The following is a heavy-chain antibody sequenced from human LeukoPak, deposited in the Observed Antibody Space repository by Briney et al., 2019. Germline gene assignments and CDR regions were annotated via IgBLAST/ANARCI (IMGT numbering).Heavy chain of an antibody. V-gene: IGHV4-39*01. CDR3: ARYYYDSSGYAIYYYYMDV. D-gene: IGHD3-22*01. CDR2: IYYSGST. J-gene: IGHJ6*03. CDR1: GGSISSSSYY. Sequence: SETLSLTCSVSGGSISSSSYYWGWIRQPPGKGLEWIGSIYYSGSTYYNPSLKSRVTISVDTSKNQFSLKLSSVTAADTAVYYCARYYYDSSGYAIYYYYMDVWGKGTTVTVSS.